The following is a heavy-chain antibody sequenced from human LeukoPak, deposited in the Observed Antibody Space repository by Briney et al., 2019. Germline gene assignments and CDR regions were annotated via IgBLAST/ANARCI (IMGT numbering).Heavy chain of an antibody. D-gene: IGHD4-11*01. CDR2: INHSGST. CDR1: GGSFSGYY. V-gene: IGHV4-34*01. Sequence: SETLSLTCAVYGGSFSGYYWSWIRQPPGKGLEWIGEINHSGSTNYNPSLKSRVTISVDTTTNHFSLKLISLTAADTAVYYCARLTGYSNYGRFDYWGQGTLVTVSS. CDR3: ARLTGYSNYGRFDY. J-gene: IGHJ4*02.